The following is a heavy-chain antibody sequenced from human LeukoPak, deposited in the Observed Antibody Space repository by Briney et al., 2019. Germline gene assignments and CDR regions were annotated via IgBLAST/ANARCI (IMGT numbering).Heavy chain of an antibody. V-gene: IGHV4-59*12. CDR1: GGSISSYY. CDR3: ARETKSLRYCSSTSCYALDP. D-gene: IGHD2-2*01. Sequence: SETLSLTCTVSGGSISSYYWSWIRQPPGKGLEWIGYIYYSGSTNYNPSLKSRVTISVDKSKNQFSLNLSSVAAADTAVYYCARETKSLRYCSSTSCYALDPWGQGTLVTVSS. J-gene: IGHJ5*02. CDR2: IYYSGST.